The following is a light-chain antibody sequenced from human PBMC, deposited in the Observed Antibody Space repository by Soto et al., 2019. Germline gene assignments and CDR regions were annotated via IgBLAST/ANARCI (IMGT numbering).Light chain of an antibody. J-gene: IGLJ1*01. CDR3: ETWDSNTHV. V-gene: IGLV4-60*03. CDR2: LEGSGSY. CDR1: SGHSSYI. Sequence: QPVLTQSSSASASLGSSVKLTCTLSSGHSSYIIAWHQQQPGKAPRYLMKLEGSGSYNKGSGVPDRVSGSSSGADHYLTITPIQSEDEADYYCETWDSNTHVFGTGTKLTVL.